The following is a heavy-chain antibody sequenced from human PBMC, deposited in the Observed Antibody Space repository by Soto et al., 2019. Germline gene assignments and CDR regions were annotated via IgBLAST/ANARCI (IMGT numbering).Heavy chain of an antibody. Sequence: SLRLTCVASGXTFHDHGMHWVRQVPGMGLELGSGVSWDSAMKDYGDSVDCRFTISIYNAKNSLYLQMDIVRLDDTAIYYCAKDDGRVWSAPRGGRYPSFGMDVWGQGTSLTV. CDR2: VSWDSAMK. CDR1: GXTFHDHG. CDR3: AKDDGRVWSAPRGGRYPSFGMDV. D-gene: IGHD3-3*01. J-gene: IGHJ6*02. V-gene: IGHV3-9*01.